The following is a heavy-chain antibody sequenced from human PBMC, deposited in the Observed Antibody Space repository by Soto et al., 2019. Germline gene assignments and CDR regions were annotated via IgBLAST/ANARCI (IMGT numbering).Heavy chain of an antibody. D-gene: IGHD4-17*01. Sequence: QLQLVESGGGVVQPGRSLRLSCAASGFNFRTYGIHWVRQAPGKGLQWVALISKDGSHSYYAHSVKGRFTTSRDNSQNKAFLQVNSLRADDTAVYFCARGTDYADLGNAEYFHPWGQGTLVTVSS. CDR2: ISKDGSHS. CDR3: ARGTDYADLGNAEYFHP. J-gene: IGHJ1*01. CDR1: GFNFRTYG. V-gene: IGHV3-30*03.